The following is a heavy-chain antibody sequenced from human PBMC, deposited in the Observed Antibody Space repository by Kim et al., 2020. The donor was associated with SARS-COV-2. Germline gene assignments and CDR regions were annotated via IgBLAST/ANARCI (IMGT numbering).Heavy chain of an antibody. J-gene: IGHJ4*02. V-gene: IGHV4-59*08. Sequence: PSLKSRGTISVDTSKDQFSLKLSSVTAADTAVYHCARLIAVAGTTDYFDYWGQGTLVTVSS. CDR3: ARLIAVAGTTDYFDY. D-gene: IGHD6-19*01.